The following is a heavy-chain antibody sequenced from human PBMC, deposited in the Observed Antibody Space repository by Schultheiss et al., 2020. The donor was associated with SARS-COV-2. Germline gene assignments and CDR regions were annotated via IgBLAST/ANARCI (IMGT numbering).Heavy chain of an antibody. J-gene: IGHJ6*03. CDR1: GYSISSGYY. V-gene: IGHV4-38-2*02. CDR3: ARDPTYPYYMDV. CDR2: LYHSGNT. Sequence: SETLSLTCTVSGYSISSGYYWGWIRQTPGKGLEWIGSLYHSGNTHYNPSLKSRVTISVDTSKNQFSLKLSSVTAADTAVYYCARDPTYPYYMDVWGKGTTVTVSS. D-gene: IGHD3-16*01.